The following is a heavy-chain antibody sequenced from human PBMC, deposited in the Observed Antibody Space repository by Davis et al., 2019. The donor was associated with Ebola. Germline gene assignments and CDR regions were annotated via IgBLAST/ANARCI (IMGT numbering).Heavy chain of an antibody. CDR1: GASISSYY. J-gene: IGHJ6*02. V-gene: IGHV4-59*12. Sequence: MPGGSLRLSCTVSGASISSYYWSWIRQPPGKGLEWIGYIYYSGTTDYNPSLKSRVTISVDTSKNQFSLKLNYVTAADTAVYYCTRGWGMDVWGQGATVTVSS. D-gene: IGHD6-13*01. CDR3: TRGWGMDV. CDR2: IYYSGTT.